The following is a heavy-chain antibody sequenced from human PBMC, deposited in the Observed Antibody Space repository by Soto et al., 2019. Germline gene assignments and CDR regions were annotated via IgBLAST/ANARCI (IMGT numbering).Heavy chain of an antibody. CDR1: GFTFSSYW. CDR2: INSDGSST. J-gene: IGHJ4*02. D-gene: IGHD2-15*01. V-gene: IGHV3-74*01. Sequence: EVQLVESGGGLVQPGGSLRLSCAASGFTFSSYWMHWVRQAPGKGLVWVSRINSDGSSTSYADSVKGRFTISRDNAKNTLYLQMNSLRAEDTAVYYCVSGYCSGGSCYGLSPGYWGQGTLVTVSS. CDR3: VSGYCSGGSCYGLSPGY.